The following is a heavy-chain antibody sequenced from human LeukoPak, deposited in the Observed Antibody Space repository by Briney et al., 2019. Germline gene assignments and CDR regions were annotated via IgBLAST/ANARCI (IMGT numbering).Heavy chain of an antibody. CDR2: IASKTYGGAA. J-gene: IGHJ4*02. V-gene: IGHV3-49*04. CDR3: SRDQTPYY. Sequence: GGSLRLSCTASGFTFGDYAMTWVRQAPGKGLEWVGFIASKTYGGAAEYAASVKGRFTISRDDSKSIAYLQMNSLKTEDTAVYFCSRDQTPYYWGQGTLVTVSS. CDR1: GFTFGDYA.